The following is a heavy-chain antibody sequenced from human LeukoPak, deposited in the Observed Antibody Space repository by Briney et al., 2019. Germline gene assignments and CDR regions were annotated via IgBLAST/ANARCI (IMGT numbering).Heavy chain of an antibody. CDR1: GGSISSGSYY. Sequence: KPSETLSLTCTVSGGSISSGSYYWSWIRQPAGKGLEWIGRIYTSGSTNYNPSLKSRVTISVDTSKNQFSLKLSSVTAADTAVYYCARKAVTAPYYYYMDVWGKGTTVTVSS. CDR2: IYTSGST. J-gene: IGHJ6*03. D-gene: IGHD4-11*01. CDR3: ARKAVTAPYYYYMDV. V-gene: IGHV4-61*02.